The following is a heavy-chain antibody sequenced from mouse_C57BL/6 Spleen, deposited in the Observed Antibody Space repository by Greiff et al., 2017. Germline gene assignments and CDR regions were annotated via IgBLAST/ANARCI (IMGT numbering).Heavy chain of an antibody. CDR1: GYTFTDYE. J-gene: IGHJ3*01. D-gene: IGHD3-2*02. CDR2: IDPETGGT. CDR3: TSVQLRPFAY. V-gene: IGHV1-15*01. Sequence: VQLQQSGAELVRPGASVTLSCKASGYTFTDYEMHWVKQTPVHGLEWIGAIDPETGGTAYNQKFKGKAILTADKSSSTAYMELRSLTSEDSAVYYCTSVQLRPFAYWGQGTLGTVSA.